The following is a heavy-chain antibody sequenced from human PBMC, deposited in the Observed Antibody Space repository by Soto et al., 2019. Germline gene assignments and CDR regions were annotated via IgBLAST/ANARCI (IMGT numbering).Heavy chain of an antibody. CDR2: ISAYNGNT. V-gene: IGHV1-18*01. CDR3: ARDRGVAPPVAGNTHYYYYMDV. CDR1: GYSFTNYG. D-gene: IGHD6-19*01. J-gene: IGHJ6*03. Sequence: QDQLVQSGVEVKKPGASVKVSCKASGYSFTNYGITWVRQAPGPGFEWMGWISAYNGNTKYAQKLQGRVTMTTDASTSTAYLELRSLTADDTAVYYCARDRGVAPPVAGNTHYYYYMDVWGKGTTVTVSS.